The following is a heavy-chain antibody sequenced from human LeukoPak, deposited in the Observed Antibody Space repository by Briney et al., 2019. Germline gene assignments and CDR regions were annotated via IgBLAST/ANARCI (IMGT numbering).Heavy chain of an antibody. J-gene: IGHJ5*02. CDR3: ARDQFTDWFDP. V-gene: IGHV3-74*01. CDR1: GFTFSSYW. Sequence: PSGGSLRLSCAASGFTFSSYWMHWVRHAPGKGLVWVSRINSDGSSTSYADSVKGRFTISRDNAKNTLYLQMNSLRAEDTAVYYCARDQFTDWFDPWGQGTLVTVSS. CDR2: INSDGSST.